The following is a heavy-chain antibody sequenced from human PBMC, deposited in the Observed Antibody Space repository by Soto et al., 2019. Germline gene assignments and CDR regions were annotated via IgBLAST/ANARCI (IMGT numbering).Heavy chain of an antibody. Sequence: PSETLSLTCSVSGASLTRGDYYWSWVRQPPGRQLEWIGSIYYRGTTNYNPSLTGRVTISEDTPTNQVSVTVKSVTAADTAVYFCARANCVRCHFDLWGQGTLVTVSS. V-gene: IGHV4-61*08. J-gene: IGHJ4*02. CDR1: GASLTRGDYY. D-gene: IGHD1-1*01. CDR2: IYYRGTT. CDR3: ARANCVRCHFDL.